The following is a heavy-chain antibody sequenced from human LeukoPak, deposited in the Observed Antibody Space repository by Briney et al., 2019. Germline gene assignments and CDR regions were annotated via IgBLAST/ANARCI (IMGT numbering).Heavy chain of an antibody. V-gene: IGHV3-23*01. CDR2: ISGSGGST. J-gene: IGHJ4*02. Sequence: PGGSLRLSCAASGFTFSSYAMSWVRQAPGKGLEWVSAISGSGGSTYYADSVMGRFTISRDNSKNTLYLQMNSLRAEDTAVYYCASPQSGVWLADYWGQGTLVTVSS. CDR1: GFTFSSYA. CDR3: ASPQSGVWLADY. D-gene: IGHD6-19*01.